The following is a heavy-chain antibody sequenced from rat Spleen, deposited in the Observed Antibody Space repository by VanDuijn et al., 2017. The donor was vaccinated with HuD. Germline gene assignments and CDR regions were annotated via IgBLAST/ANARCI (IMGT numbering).Heavy chain of an antibody. D-gene: IGHD1-10*01. J-gene: IGHJ3*01. CDR1: GLSFSNYD. CDR2: ISSGGGGT. Sequence: EVQLVESGGGLVQPGSSLKLSCAASGLSFSNYDMAWVRQAPTKGLEWVASISSGGGGTYFPDSVKGRFTISRDNAKNTLYLQMDSLRSEDTATYYCTQQLGDWFAYWGQGTLVTVSS. CDR3: TQQLGDWFAY. V-gene: IGHV5-27*01.